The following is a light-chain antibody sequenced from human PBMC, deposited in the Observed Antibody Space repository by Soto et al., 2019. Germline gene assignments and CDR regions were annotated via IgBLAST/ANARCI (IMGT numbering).Light chain of an antibody. CDR3: QQYKSYPYT. CDR1: QSISSW. CDR2: KAS. Sequence: DIQMTQSPSTLSASVGDRVTITCRASQSISSWLAWYQQKPGKAPNLLIYKASSLESGVPSRFSGRRSGTEFTLTISSLPPDDFATYHCQQYKSYPYTFGQGTKLEIK. V-gene: IGKV1-5*03. J-gene: IGKJ2*01.